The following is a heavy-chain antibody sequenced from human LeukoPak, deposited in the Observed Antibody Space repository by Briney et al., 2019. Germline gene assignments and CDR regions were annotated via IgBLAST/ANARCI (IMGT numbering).Heavy chain of an antibody. V-gene: IGHV1-3*01. CDR1: RYTFTSYA. CDR3: AIVIAAAGTCYFDY. Sequence: ASVKVSCKASRYTFTSYAMHWVRQAPGQRLEWMGWINAGNGNTKYSQKFQGRVTITRDTSASTAYMELSSLRSEDTAVYYCAIVIAAAGTCYFDYWGQGTLVTVSS. D-gene: IGHD6-13*01. J-gene: IGHJ4*02. CDR2: INAGNGNT.